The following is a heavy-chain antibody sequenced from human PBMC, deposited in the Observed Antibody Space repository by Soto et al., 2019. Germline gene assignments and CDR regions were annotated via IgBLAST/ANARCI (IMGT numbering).Heavy chain of an antibody. CDR2: IWYDGSNK. J-gene: IGHJ6*02. CDR1: GVTFSSYG. D-gene: IGHD5-12*01. Sequence: PGGSLRLSCASSGVTFSSYGMHWVRQAPGKGLEWVAVIWYDGSNKWYADSVKGRFTISRDNSKNTLYLQMNSLRAEDTAVYSCARDRGYSGYDSPRFYYGMDVWGQGTTVTVSS. CDR3: ARDRGYSGYDSPRFYYGMDV. V-gene: IGHV3-33*01.